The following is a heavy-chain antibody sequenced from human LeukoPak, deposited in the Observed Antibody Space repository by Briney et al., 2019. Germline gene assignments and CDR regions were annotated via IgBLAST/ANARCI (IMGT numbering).Heavy chain of an antibody. V-gene: IGHV3-48*01. CDR1: GFTVSSNY. J-gene: IGHJ6*03. CDR2: ISSSSSTI. Sequence: GGSLRLSCAASGFTVSSNYMSWVRQAPGKGLEWVSYISSSSSTIYYADSVKGRFTISRDNAKNSLYLQMNSLRAEDTAVYYCARRIYCSSTSCSSVVYMDVWGKGTTVTVSS. D-gene: IGHD2-2*01. CDR3: ARRIYCSSTSCSSVVYMDV.